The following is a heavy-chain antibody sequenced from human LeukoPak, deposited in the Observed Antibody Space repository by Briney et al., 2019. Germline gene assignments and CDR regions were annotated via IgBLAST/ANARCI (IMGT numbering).Heavy chain of an antibody. CDR2: ISWNSGSI. CDR1: GFTLDDYA. J-gene: IGHJ4*02. Sequence: GRSLRLSCAASGFTLDDYAMHWVRQAPGKGLEWVSGISWNSGSIGYADSVKGRYTISRDNAKNSLYLQMNSLRAEDTALYYCATTRGDYYDSSGYYGYWGQGTLVTVSS. D-gene: IGHD3-22*01. V-gene: IGHV3-9*01. CDR3: ATTRGDYYDSSGYYGY.